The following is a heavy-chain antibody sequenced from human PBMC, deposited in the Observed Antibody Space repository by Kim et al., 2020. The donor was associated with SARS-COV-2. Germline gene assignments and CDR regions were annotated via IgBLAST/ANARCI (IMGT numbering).Heavy chain of an antibody. D-gene: IGHD3-16*01. CDR2: IWYEGCNK. J-gene: IGHJ1*01. Sequence: GGSLRLSCAGSGFTFGSSGMHWVRQAPGKGLEWVAGIWYEGCNKNYVDSVKGRFTISRDNSKNTLYLQMNSLRAEDTAVYYCGNVEHWVRGPLYSVS. V-gene: IGHV3-33*01. CDR1: GFTFGSSG. CDR3: GNVEH.